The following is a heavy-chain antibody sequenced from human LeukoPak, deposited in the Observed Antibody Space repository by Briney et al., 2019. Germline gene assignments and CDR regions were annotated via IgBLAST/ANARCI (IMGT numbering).Heavy chain of an antibody. Sequence: KPSETLSLTCSISGGSITSHWWSWIRQPPGKGLEWIAYMFYTGSTNYNPSLKSRVTISIDTSKNQFSLKLRSVTAADTAVYYCARADSSSWWDWGQGTLVTVSS. J-gene: IGHJ4*02. CDR3: ARADSSSWWD. V-gene: IGHV4-59*11. CDR1: GGSITSHW. D-gene: IGHD6-13*01. CDR2: MFYTGST.